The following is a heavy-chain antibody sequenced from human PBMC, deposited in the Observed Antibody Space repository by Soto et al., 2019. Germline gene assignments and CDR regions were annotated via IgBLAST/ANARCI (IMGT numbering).Heavy chain of an antibody. Sequence: PSETLSLTCTVSGGSISSGGYYWSWIRQHPGKGLEWIGYIYYSGSTYYNPSLKSRVTISVDTSKNQFSVKLSSVTAADTAVYYCARVKVTIFTDFDYWGQGTLVTVSS. CDR3: ARVKVTIFTDFDY. CDR1: GGSISSGGYY. J-gene: IGHJ4*02. V-gene: IGHV4-31*03. D-gene: IGHD3-9*01. CDR2: IYYSGST.